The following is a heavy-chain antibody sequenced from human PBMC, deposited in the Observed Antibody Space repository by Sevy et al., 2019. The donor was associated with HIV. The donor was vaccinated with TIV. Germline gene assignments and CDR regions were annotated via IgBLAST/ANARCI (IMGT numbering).Heavy chain of an antibody. V-gene: IGHV3-15*01. J-gene: IGHJ6*02. CDR1: GFTFSNAW. D-gene: IGHD3-3*01. Sequence: GGSLRLSCAASGFTFSNAWMSWVRQAPGKGLEWVGRIKSKTDGGTTDYAAPVKGRFTISRDDSKNTLYLQMNSLKTEDTAVYYCTTERSGYYPYYYYYGMDVWGQGTTVTVSS. CDR3: TTERSGYYPYYYYYGMDV. CDR2: IKSKTDGGTT.